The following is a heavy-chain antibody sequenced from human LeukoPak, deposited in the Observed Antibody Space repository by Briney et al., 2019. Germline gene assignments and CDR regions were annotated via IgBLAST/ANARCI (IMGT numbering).Heavy chain of an antibody. CDR3: ASEVATAAGSSDY. D-gene: IGHD6-13*01. V-gene: IGHV1-2*02. J-gene: IGHJ4*02. CDR1: GYTFTGYY. CDR2: INPNSGGT. Sequence: ASVKVSCKASGYTFTGYYMHWVRQAPGQGLEWMGWINPNSGGTNYAQKFQGRVTMTRDTSINTAYMELSRLRSDDTAVYYCASEVATAAGSSDYWGQGTLVTVSS.